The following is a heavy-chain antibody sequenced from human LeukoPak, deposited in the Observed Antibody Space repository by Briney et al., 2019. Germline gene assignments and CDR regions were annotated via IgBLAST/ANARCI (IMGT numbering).Heavy chain of an antibody. CDR2: IRYDGSNK. CDR1: GFTFSSYG. J-gene: IGHJ4*02. CDR3: AKDVVAAAGSGLDY. Sequence: HAGGSLRLSCAASGFTFSSYGMHWVRQAPGKGLEWVAFIRYDGSNKYYADSVKGRFTISRVNSKNTLYLQMNSLRAEDTAVYYCAKDVVAAAGSGLDYWGQGTLVTVSS. D-gene: IGHD6-13*01. V-gene: IGHV3-30*02.